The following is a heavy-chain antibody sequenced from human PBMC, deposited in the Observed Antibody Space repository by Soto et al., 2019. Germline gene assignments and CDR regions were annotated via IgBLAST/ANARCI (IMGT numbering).Heavy chain of an antibody. CDR2: IYPRDSDT. Sequence: GGSLKISGKGSGYRFSIFWIGWVGLMPGKGLEWMGVIYPRDSDTRYSPSFQGQITISADKSISTAYLQWNSLQASDSALYYCARQDGDGLFYFDYWGQGTLVTVSS. CDR1: GYRFSIFW. J-gene: IGHJ4*02. V-gene: IGHV5-51*01. CDR3: ARQDGDGLFYFDY. D-gene: IGHD4-17*01.